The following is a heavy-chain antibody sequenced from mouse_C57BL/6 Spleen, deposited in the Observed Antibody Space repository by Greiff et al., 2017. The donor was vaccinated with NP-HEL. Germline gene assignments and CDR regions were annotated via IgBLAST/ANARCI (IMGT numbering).Heavy chain of an antibody. J-gene: IGHJ4*01. V-gene: IGHV1-72*01. CDR3: ARWDYYGSSSGWDY. CDR2: IDPNSGGT. D-gene: IGHD1-1*01. Sequence: QVQLQQSGAELVKPGASVKLSCKASGYTFTSYWMHWVKQRPGRGLEWIGRIDPNSGGTKYNETFKSKATLTADKPSSPAYMQLSSLTSEDSAVYDCARWDYYGSSSGWDYWGQGTSVTVAS. CDR1: GYTFTSYW.